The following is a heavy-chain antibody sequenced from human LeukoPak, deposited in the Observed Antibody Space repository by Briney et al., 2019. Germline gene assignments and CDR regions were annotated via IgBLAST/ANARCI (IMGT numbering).Heavy chain of an antibody. CDR3: AKSGWFGEYPEYFQH. CDR1: GFTFSSYS. D-gene: IGHD3-10*01. V-gene: IGHV3-21*01. Sequence: GGSLRLSCAASGFTFSSYSMNWVRQAPGKGLEWVSSISSSSSYIYYADSVKGRFTISRDNAKNSLYLQMNSLRAEDTAVYYCAKSGWFGEYPEYFQHWGQGTLVTVSS. J-gene: IGHJ1*01. CDR2: ISSSSSYI.